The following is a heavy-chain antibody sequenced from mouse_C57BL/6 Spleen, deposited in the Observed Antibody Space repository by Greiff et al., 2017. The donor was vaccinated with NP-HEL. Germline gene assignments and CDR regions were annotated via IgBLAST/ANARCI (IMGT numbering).Heavy chain of an antibody. Sequence: VQLQQSGAELVKPGASVKISCKASGYAFSSYWMNWVKQRPGKGLEWIGQIYPGDGDTNYNGKFKGKATLTADKSSSTAYMQLSSLTSEDSAVYFCVYYYGSNYAMDYWGQGTSVTVSS. CDR1: GYAFSSYW. J-gene: IGHJ4*01. V-gene: IGHV1-80*01. D-gene: IGHD1-1*01. CDR3: VYYYGSNYAMDY. CDR2: IYPGDGDT.